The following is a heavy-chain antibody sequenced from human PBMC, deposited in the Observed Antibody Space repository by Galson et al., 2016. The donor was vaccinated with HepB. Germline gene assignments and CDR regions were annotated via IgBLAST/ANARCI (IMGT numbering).Heavy chain of an antibody. J-gene: IGHJ4*02. CDR1: GFTFNSYP. CDR3: AVDAYYGDYALDY. V-gene: IGHV3-30-3*01. Sequence: SLRLSCAASGFTFNSYPIHWVRQAPGKGLEWLALISSDGFRTRYADSVTGRFTISRDNSKSTVYLHMDSLRPEDTAIYYCAVDAYYGDYALDYWGQGSLVTVSS. CDR2: ISSDGFRT. D-gene: IGHD4-17*01.